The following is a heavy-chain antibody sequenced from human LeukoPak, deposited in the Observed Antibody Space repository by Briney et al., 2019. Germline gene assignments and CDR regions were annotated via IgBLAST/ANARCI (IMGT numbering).Heavy chain of an antibody. V-gene: IGHV3-23*01. CDR3: ARDVEGYYYGMDV. J-gene: IGHJ6*02. Sequence: GGSLRLSCAASGFTFTSYSMNWVRQAPGKGLEWVSTISGGGGSTYYADSVKGRFTISRDNSKNTLYLQMDSLRVVDTAVYFCARDVEGYYYGMDVWGQGTTITVSS. D-gene: IGHD2-21*01. CDR1: GFTFTSYS. CDR2: ISGGGGST.